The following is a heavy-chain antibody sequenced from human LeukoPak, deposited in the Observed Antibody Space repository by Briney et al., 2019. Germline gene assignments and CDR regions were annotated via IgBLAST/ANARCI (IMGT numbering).Heavy chain of an antibody. CDR3: AGRVPKSAIAAAGTIDY. CDR2: INHSGST. J-gene: IGHJ4*02. V-gene: IGHV4-34*01. D-gene: IGHD6-13*01. Sequence: SETLSLTCAVYGGSFSGYYWSWIRQPPGKGLEWIGEINHSGSTNFNPSLKSRVTISVDTSKNQFSLKLSSVTAADTAVYYCAGRVPKSAIAAAGTIDYWGQGTLVTVSS. CDR1: GGSFSGYY.